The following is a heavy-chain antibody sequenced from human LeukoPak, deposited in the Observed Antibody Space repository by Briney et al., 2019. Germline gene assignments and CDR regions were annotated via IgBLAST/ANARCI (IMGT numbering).Heavy chain of an antibody. Sequence: KPSETLSLTCTVSGGSISSYYWSWIRQPAGKGLEWIGRIYTSGSTNYNPSLKSRVTMSVDTSKNQFSLKLSSVTAADTAVYYCAAEGVAAADLQFDYWGQGTLVTVSS. D-gene: IGHD6-13*01. V-gene: IGHV4-4*07. CDR2: IYTSGST. CDR3: AAEGVAAADLQFDY. CDR1: GGSISSYY. J-gene: IGHJ4*02.